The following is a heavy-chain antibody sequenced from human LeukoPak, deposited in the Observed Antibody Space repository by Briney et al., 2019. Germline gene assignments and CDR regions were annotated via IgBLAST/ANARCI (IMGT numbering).Heavy chain of an antibody. J-gene: IGHJ4*02. V-gene: IGHV3-53*01. CDR3: ARVSYYDSSGYYFLSYVDY. D-gene: IGHD3-22*01. Sequence: PGGSLRLSCAASGFTVSSNYMSWVRQAPGKGLEWGSVIYSGGSTYYADSVRGRFTISRDNSKNTLYLQMNSLGAEDTAVYYCARVSYYDSSGYYFLSYVDYWGQGTLVTVSS. CDR2: IYSGGST. CDR1: GFTVSSNY.